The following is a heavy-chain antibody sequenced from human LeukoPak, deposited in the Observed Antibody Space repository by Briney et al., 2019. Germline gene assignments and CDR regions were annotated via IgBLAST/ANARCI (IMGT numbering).Heavy chain of an antibody. CDR3: VRDGEGVAISVNYWFDP. CDR2: INAGNGNT. CDR1: GYTFTSYA. J-gene: IGHJ5*02. Sequence: GASVKVSCKASGYTFTSYAMHWVRQAPGQRLEWMGWINAGNGNTKYSQKFQGRVTITRDTSASTAYMELSSLGSEDTAVYYCVRDGEGVAISVNYWFDPWGQGTLVTVSS. D-gene: IGHD3-10*01. V-gene: IGHV1-3*01.